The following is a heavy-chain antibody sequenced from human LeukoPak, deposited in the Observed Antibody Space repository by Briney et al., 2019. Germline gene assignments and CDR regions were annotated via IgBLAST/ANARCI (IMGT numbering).Heavy chain of an antibody. J-gene: IGHJ4*02. CDR1: GFTFSSYS. CDR3: AKEGIAVAGSFY. CDR2: ISSSSSYI. D-gene: IGHD6-19*01. V-gene: IGHV3-21*04. Sequence: GGSLRLSCAASGFTFSSYSMNWVRQAPGKGLEWVSSISSSSSYIYYADSVKGRFTISRDNSKNTLYLQMNSLRAEDTALYYCAKEGIAVAGSFYWGQGTLVTVSS.